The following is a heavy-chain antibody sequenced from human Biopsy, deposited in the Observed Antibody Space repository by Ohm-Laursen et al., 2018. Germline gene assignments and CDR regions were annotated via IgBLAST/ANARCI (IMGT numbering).Heavy chain of an antibody. D-gene: IGHD3-16*01. CDR2: ISTSGTTR. CDR1: GFTFSDYY. Sequence: SLRLSCAASGFTFSDYYMNWIRQAPGKGLEWVPYISTSGTTRYYGDSVKGRFTISRDNAKNSLYLQMNSLRAEDTALYYCAKDSGGSPLGELFHWGQGNLVTVSS. V-gene: IGHV3-11*01. J-gene: IGHJ4*02. CDR3: AKDSGGSPLGELFH.